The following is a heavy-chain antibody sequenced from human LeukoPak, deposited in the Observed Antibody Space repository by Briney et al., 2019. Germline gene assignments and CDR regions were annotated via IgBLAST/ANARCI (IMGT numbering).Heavy chain of an antibody. D-gene: IGHD3-3*01. CDR3: ASRVAFDI. Sequence: GGALILCCAAPVFNFSYYYISWISQAPGKGVERVSSIDCSSSRINYADSVKGRLTISRDNAKNSLFLQMNSLTVEDTALYYCASRVAFDIWGLGTMVTVSS. J-gene: IGHJ3*02. CDR1: VFNFSYYY. V-gene: IGHV3-11*01. CDR2: IDCSSSRI.